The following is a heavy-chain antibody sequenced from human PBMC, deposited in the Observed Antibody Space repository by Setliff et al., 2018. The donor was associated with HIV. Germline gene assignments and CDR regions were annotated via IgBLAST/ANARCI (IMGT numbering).Heavy chain of an antibody. CDR2: IYPGDSDT. CDR3: ASGSGIDWFDP. CDR1: GYSFPNYW. D-gene: IGHD3-10*01. Sequence: PGESLKISCKGSGYSFPNYWIGWVRQMPGKGLEWMGIIYPGDSDTRYSSSFQGQVTISADKSTSTAYLQWTSLKASDSAMYYCASGSGIDWFDPWGQGTLVTVSS. V-gene: IGHV5-51*01. J-gene: IGHJ5*02.